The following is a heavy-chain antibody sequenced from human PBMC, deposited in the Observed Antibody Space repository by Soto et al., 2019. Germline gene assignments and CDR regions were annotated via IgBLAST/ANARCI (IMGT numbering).Heavy chain of an antibody. CDR3: ARGAGRYGAFDI. Sequence: SETLSLTCAVYGGSFSGYYWSWIRQPPGKGLEWIGEINHSGSTNYNPSLKSRVTISVDTSKNQLSLKLSSVTAADTAVYYCARGAGRYGAFDIWGQGTMVTVSS. V-gene: IGHV4-34*01. CDR1: GGSFSGYY. CDR2: INHSGST. D-gene: IGHD6-19*01. J-gene: IGHJ3*02.